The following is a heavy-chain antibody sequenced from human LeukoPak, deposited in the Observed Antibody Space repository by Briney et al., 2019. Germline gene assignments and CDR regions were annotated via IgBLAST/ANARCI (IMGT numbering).Heavy chain of an antibody. D-gene: IGHD2-21*02. CDR2: IWYDGSNK. CDR1: GFTFSSYG. Sequence: GGSLRLSCAASGFTFSSYGMHWVRQAPGKGLEWGAVIWYDGSNKYYADSVKGRFTISRDNSKNTLYLQMNSLRAEDTAVYYCAKSRGDSIDYWGQGTLVTVSS. CDR3: AKSRGDSIDY. J-gene: IGHJ4*02. V-gene: IGHV3-33*06.